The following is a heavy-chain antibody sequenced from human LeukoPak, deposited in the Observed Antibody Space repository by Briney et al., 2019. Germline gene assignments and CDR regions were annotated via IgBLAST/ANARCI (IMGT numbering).Heavy chain of an antibody. CDR3: ARGAIAVAHFDY. V-gene: IGHV1-3*01. CDR1: GYTFTSYA. Sequence: ASVKVSCKASGYTFTSYAMHWVRQAPGQRLEWMGWINAGNGNTKYSQKFQGRVTITRDTSASTAYMELSSLRSEDTAVYYCARGAIAVAHFDYWGQGPLVTVSS. J-gene: IGHJ4*02. CDR2: INAGNGNT. D-gene: IGHD6-19*01.